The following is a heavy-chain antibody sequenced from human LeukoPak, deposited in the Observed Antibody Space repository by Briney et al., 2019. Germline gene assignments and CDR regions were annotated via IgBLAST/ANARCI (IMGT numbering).Heavy chain of an antibody. CDR3: ARDSSGYSLFDN. Sequence: PSETLSLTCTISGGPISSGGYHWSWIRQHPGTGLEWIGYIHYSGSTYNNPSLKSRVTISGDTSKNQFSLKLSSVTAADTAVYYCARDSSGYSLFDNWGQGTLVTVSS. V-gene: IGHV4-31*03. J-gene: IGHJ4*02. CDR1: GGPISSGGYH. CDR2: IHYSGST. D-gene: IGHD3-22*01.